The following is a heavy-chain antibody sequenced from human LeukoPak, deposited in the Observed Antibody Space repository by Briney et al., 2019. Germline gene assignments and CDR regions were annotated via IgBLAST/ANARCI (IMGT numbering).Heavy chain of an antibody. V-gene: IGHV4-4*02. J-gene: IGHJ5*02. CDR1: GGSITTTNF. CDR3: ARGDYYAGGGRNWFDP. D-gene: IGHD3-16*01. Sequence: PSETLSLTCGVSGGSITTTNFWSWVRQPPGGGLEWIGYIYYNGNTYSNPSLKSRVTLSVDASKNQFSLGLTSVTAADTAVYYCARGDYYAGGGRNWFDPWGQGTLVTVSS. CDR2: IYYNGNT.